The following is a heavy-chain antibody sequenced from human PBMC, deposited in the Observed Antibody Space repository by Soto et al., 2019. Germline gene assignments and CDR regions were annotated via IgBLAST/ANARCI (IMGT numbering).Heavy chain of an antibody. V-gene: IGHV1-69*08. CDR2: IIPILGIA. Sequence: QVQLVQSGAEVKKPGSSVKVSCKASGGTFSSYTISWVRQAPGQGLEWMGRIIPILGIANYAQKFQGRVTITADKSTSTADMELSSLRSEDTAVYYCARESQNDAFDIWGQGTMVTVSS. CDR3: ARESQNDAFDI. CDR1: GGTFSSYT. J-gene: IGHJ3*02.